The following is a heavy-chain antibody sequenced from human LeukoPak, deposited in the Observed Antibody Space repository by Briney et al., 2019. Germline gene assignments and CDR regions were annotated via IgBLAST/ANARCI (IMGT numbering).Heavy chain of an antibody. CDR2: VYRSGST. J-gene: IGHJ4*02. CDR3: ARENWVCDY. V-gene: IGHV4-38-2*02. CDR1: GYSISRCYH. D-gene: IGHD7-27*01. Sequence: SETLSLTCVVCGYSISRCYHWGWIRQPPGGGLEWIGSVYRSGSTSHNQSRMRRITISVDTSKNQISLKVRSVTAADTAVYYCARENWVCDYWGQGILVTVSS.